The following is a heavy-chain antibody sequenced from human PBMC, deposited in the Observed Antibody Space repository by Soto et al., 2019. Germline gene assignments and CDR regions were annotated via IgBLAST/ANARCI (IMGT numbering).Heavy chain of an antibody. J-gene: IGHJ4*02. V-gene: IGHV4-31*03. CDR3: ARTLPELTYDYIWGSYRPYHYFDY. CDR2: IYYSGST. CDR1: GGSISSGGYY. D-gene: IGHD3-16*02. Sequence: SETLSLTCTVSGGSISSGGYYWSWIRQHPGKGLEWIGYIYYSGSTYYNPSLKSRVTISVDTSKNQFSLKLSSVTAADTAVYYCARTLPELTYDYIWGSYRPYHYFDYWGRGTLVTVSS.